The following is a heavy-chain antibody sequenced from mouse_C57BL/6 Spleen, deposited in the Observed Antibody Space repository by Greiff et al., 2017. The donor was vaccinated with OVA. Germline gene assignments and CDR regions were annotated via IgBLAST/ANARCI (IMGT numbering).Heavy chain of an antibody. V-gene: IGHV14-1*01. J-gene: IGHJ1*03. D-gene: IGHD2-4*01. CDR3: RLDDYDWYFDV. CDR2: IDPEDGDT. CDR1: GFNIKDYY. Sequence: EVQLQQSGAELVRPGASVKLSCTASGFNIKDYYMHWVKQRPEQGLEWIGRIDPEDGDTEYAPKFQGKATMTADTFSNTAYLQLSSLTSEDTAVYYCRLDDYDWYFDVWGTGTTVTVSS.